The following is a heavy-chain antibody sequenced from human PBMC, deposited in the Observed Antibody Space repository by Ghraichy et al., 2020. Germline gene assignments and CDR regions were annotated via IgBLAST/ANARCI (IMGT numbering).Heavy chain of an antibody. V-gene: IGHV3-7*01. CDR2: IKQDGSET. J-gene: IGHJ6*02. Sequence: GGSLRLSCEASGFTFSSHWMSWVRQAPGRGLEWVANIKQDGSETYYVDSVKGRYTISRDNGKKSLFLQMNSLRAEDTAVYHCMRLHCGGDCYPSYYDGLDVWGQGTTVTVSS. CDR1: GFTFSSHW. CDR3: MRLHCGGDCYPSYYDGLDV. D-gene: IGHD2-21*02.